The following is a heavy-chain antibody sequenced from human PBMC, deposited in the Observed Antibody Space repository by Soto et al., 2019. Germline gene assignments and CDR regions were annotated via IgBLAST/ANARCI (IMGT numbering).Heavy chain of an antibody. V-gene: IGHV4-30-2*01. CDR3: TRTPEYCRGGSCYYYFDY. Sequence: SETLSLTCAVSGGSISSGGYSWGWIRQTPGKGLEWIGYIYHTGSTHYNPSLMSRVTMSLDTSKNQFSLNLTSVTAVDAAVYYCTRTPEYCRGGSCYYYFDYWGQGALVTVSS. J-gene: IGHJ4*02. CDR1: GGSISSGGYS. CDR2: IYHTGST. D-gene: IGHD2-15*01.